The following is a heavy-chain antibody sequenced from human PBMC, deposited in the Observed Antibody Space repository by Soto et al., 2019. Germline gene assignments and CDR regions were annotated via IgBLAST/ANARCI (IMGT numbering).Heavy chain of an antibody. V-gene: IGHV3-23*01. D-gene: IGHD6-19*01. CDR2: ITSTGGGS. J-gene: IGHJ2*01. Sequence: VQLLESGGGLVQPGGSLRLSCAASGFSFSSYGMTWVRQAPGKGLEWVSAITSTGGGSYHAGSVRGRFTVSRDNSKNTLYLQMSSLGVEDTAVYYCAKSVAGYWYFDLWGRGTLVTVSS. CDR1: GFSFSSYG. CDR3: AKSVAGYWYFDL.